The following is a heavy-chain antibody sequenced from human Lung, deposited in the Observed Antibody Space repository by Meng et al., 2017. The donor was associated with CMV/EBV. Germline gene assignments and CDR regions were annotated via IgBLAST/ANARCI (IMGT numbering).Heavy chain of an antibody. Sequence: ESHSRDGDYWSWIPQAPGKGLEGVGSIYDSARTYYTPSLKSRLTISVDTSKTQLSLKLSSVTAAATAIYYCARGVPAATPYYKYFDYWGPGTLVTVSS. V-gene: IGHV4-30-4*01. CDR3: ARGVPAATPYYKYFDY. CDR2: IYDSART. J-gene: IGHJ4*02. D-gene: IGHD2-15*01. CDR1: ESHSRDGDY.